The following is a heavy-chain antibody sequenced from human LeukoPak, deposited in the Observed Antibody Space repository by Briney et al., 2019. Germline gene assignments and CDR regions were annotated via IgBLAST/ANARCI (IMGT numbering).Heavy chain of an antibody. J-gene: IGHJ4*02. Sequence: ASVKVSCKASGYTFTSYDINWVRQAPGQGLEWMGWMNPNSGNTGYAQKFQGRVTMTRNTSISTAYMELSSLRSEDTAVYYCASTSIAVAGYYFDYWGQGTLVTVSS. D-gene: IGHD6-19*01. CDR3: ASTSIAVAGYYFDY. CDR2: MNPNSGNT. CDR1: GYTFTSYD. V-gene: IGHV1-8*01.